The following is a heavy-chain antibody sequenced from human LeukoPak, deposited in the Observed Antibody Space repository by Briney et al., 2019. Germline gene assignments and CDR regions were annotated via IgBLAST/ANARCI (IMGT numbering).Heavy chain of an antibody. V-gene: IGHV3-30*18. CDR2: ISYDGSNK. Sequence: SLRLSCAASGFTFSSYGMHWVRQAPGKGLEWVAVISYDGSNKYYADSVKGRFTISRDNSKNTLYLQMNSLRAEDTAVYYCAKDRTIAAAGPNWFDPWGQGTLVTVSS. CDR1: GFTFSSYG. D-gene: IGHD6-13*01. J-gene: IGHJ5*02. CDR3: AKDRTIAAAGPNWFDP.